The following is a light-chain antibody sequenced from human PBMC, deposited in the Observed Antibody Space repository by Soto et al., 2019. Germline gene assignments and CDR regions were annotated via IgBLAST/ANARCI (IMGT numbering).Light chain of an antibody. Sequence: QSALTRPASVSGSPGQSITISCTGTNIDVGSYNLVSWYQQHPGKAPKLMICEVSKRPSGVSNRFSGSKSGNTASLTISGLQAEDEADYYCCSYAGSSTVFGTGTKVTVL. J-gene: IGLJ1*01. CDR3: CSYAGSSTV. CDR1: NIDVGSYNL. CDR2: EVS. V-gene: IGLV2-23*02.